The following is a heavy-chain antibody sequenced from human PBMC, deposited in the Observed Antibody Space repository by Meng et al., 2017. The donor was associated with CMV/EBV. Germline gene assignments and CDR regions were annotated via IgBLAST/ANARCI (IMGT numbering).Heavy chain of an antibody. D-gene: IGHD4-17*01. Sequence: GGSLRLSCAASGFNFSNYDMNWVRQAPGKGLEWLSYISSSGNTKYYADSVKGRFTISRDNAKNSLYLQMNSLRPEDAAVYSCQLRGDWGQGTRVTVSS. J-gene: IGHJ4*02. CDR2: ISSSGNTK. CDR1: GFNFSNYD. CDR3: QLRGD. V-gene: IGHV3-48*03.